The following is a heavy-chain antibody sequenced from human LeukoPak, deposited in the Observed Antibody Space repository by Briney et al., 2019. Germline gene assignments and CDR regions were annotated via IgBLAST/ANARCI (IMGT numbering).Heavy chain of an antibody. D-gene: IGHD3-22*01. CDR2: IHYSGST. Sequence: SETLSLTCTVSGGSISSRSYNWGWIRQPPGKGLEWIGNIHYSGSTYYNPSLKSRVTISVDTSKNQFSLKLSSVTAADTAVYYCARGKNYYDSSSWGQGTLVTVSS. V-gene: IGHV4-39*01. J-gene: IGHJ5*02. CDR3: ARGKNYYDSSS. CDR1: GGSISSRSYN.